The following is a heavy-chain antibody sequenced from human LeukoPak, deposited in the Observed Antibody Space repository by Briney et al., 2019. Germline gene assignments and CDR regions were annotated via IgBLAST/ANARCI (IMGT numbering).Heavy chain of an antibody. J-gene: IGHJ4*02. CDR1: GGSVSSGSYY. Sequence: TSETLSLTCTVSGGSVSSGSYYWSWIRQPPGKGLEWIGYIYYSGSTNYNPSLKSRVTISVDTSKNQFSLKLSSVTAADTAVYYCARVRYYDILTGTLTGYFDYWGRGTLVTVSS. D-gene: IGHD3-9*01. CDR2: IYYSGST. V-gene: IGHV4-61*01. CDR3: ARVRYYDILTGTLTGYFDY.